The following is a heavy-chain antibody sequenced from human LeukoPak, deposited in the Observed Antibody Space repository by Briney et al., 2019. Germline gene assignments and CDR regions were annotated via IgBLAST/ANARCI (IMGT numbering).Heavy chain of an antibody. D-gene: IGHD2-15*01. CDR1: GYTFTSYG. Sequence: ASVKVSCKASGYTFTSYGISWVRQAPGQGLEWMGWISAYNGNTNYAQKLQGRVTMTTDTSTSTAYMELRSLRSDDTAVYYCARDHCSGGSCYDPYYYYGMDVWGQGTTVTVSS. CDR2: ISAYNGNT. CDR3: ARDHCSGGSCYDPYYYYGMDV. J-gene: IGHJ6*02. V-gene: IGHV1-18*01.